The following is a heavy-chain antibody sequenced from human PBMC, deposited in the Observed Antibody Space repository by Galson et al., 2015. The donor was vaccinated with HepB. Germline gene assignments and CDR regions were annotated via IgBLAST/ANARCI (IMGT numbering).Heavy chain of an antibody. CDR3: ARDLLNRGDAFDI. CDR2: IIPIFGTA. V-gene: IGHV1-69*13. J-gene: IGHJ3*02. Sequence: SVKVSCKASGGTFSNYAINWVRQAPGQGLEWMGGIIPIFGTANYAQKFQGRVTITADESTSTAYMELSSLRSEDTAVYYCARDLLNRGDAFDIWGQGTMVTVSS. D-gene: IGHD3-16*01. CDR1: GGTFSNYA.